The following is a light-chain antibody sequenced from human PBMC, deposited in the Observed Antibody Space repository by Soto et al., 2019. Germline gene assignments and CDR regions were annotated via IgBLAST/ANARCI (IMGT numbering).Light chain of an antibody. Sequence: QSALTQPASVSGSPGQSITISCTGTSSDVGSYDLVSWYQQHAGKAPKLIIYEVSKRPSGISNRFSGSKSDNTASLTISGLQPEDEADYYCCSYAGGSTVVFGGGTKVTVL. CDR2: EVS. V-gene: IGLV2-23*02. CDR1: SSDVGSYDL. J-gene: IGLJ3*02. CDR3: CSYAGGSTVV.